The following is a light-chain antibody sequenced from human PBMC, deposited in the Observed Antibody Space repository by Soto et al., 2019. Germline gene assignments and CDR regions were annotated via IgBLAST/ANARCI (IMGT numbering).Light chain of an antibody. CDR3: SSHTSSNTRI. V-gene: IGLV2-14*03. CDR2: EVS. J-gene: IGLJ1*01. Sequence: QSALTQPASVSGSPGQSIAISCTGTSSDIGAYDYVSWYQQHPDKAPKLMIYEVSNRPSGVSNRFSGSKSVNTATLTFSGLQSEDEADYYCSSHTSSNTRIFGTGTKVTVL. CDR1: SSDIGAYDY.